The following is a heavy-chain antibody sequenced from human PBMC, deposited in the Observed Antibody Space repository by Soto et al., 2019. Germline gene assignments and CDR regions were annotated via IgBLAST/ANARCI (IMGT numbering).Heavy chain of an antibody. J-gene: IGHJ5*02. Sequence: VGSLRLSCASSKFTFSDYAMSCVRHAPGKGLEWIATIDGRGTGTYYAGSVKGRFTISRDNSRNTVDLQMESLRGDDTGMYYCAKDPVRAATTVTWFDPWGQGTLLTDS. V-gene: IGHV3-23*01. D-gene: IGHD1-26*01. CDR1: KFTFSDYA. CDR3: AKDPVRAATTVTWFDP. CDR2: IDGRGTGT.